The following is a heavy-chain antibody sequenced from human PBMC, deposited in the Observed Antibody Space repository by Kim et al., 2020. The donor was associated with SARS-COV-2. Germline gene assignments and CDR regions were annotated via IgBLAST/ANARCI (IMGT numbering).Heavy chain of an antibody. J-gene: IGHJ4*02. V-gene: IGHV3-74*01. Sequence: GGSLRLSCAASGFTFSSYWMHWVRQAPGKGLVWVSHINTDGTTTNYADSVKGRFTISRDNAKNTLYLQMNSLRAEDTAVYSCAKTTYRSSWYEGDFWGQGTLVTVSS. CDR3: AKTTYRSSWYEGDF. CDR1: GFTFSSYW. CDR2: INTDGTTT. D-gene: IGHD6-13*01.